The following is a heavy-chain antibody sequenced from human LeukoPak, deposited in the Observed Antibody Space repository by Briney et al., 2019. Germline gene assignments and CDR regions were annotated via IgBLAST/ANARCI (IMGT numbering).Heavy chain of an antibody. CDR3: ARGNSEQWLAYYYYYYMDV. D-gene: IGHD6-19*01. CDR1: GFTFSSYG. J-gene: IGHJ6*03. CDR2: IRYDGSNK. V-gene: IGHV3-30*02. Sequence: PGGSLRLSCAASGFTFSSYGMHWVRQAPGKGLEWVAFIRYDGSNKYYADSVKGRFTISRDNSKNTLYLQMNSLRAEDTAVYYCARGNSEQWLAYYYYYYMDVWGKGTTVTISS.